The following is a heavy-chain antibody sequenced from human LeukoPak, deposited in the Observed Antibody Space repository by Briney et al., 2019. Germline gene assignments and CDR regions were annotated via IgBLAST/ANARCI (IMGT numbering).Heavy chain of an antibody. CDR3: ASNYYGSSENRDAFDI. D-gene: IGHD3-22*01. Sequence: SETLSLTCTVSGGSISSYYWSWIRQPPGKGLEWIGYIYYSGSTNYNPSLKSRVTISVDTSKNQFSLKLSSVTAADTAVYYCASNYYGSSENRDAFDIWGQGTMVTVSS. J-gene: IGHJ3*02. CDR1: GGSISSYY. V-gene: IGHV4-59*01. CDR2: IYYSGST.